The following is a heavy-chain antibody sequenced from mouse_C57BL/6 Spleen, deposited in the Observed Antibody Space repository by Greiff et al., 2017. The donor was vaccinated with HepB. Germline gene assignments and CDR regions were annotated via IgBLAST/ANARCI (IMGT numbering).Heavy chain of an antibody. CDR3: ARPDYYGSSSYAMDY. Sequence: QVQLQQPGAELVRPGTSVKLSCKASGYTFTSYWMHWVKQRPGQGLEWIGVIDPSDSYTNYNQKFKGKATLTVDTSSSTAYMQLSSLTSEDSAVYYCARPDYYGSSSYAMDYWGQGTSVTVSS. D-gene: IGHD1-1*01. J-gene: IGHJ4*01. CDR1: GYTFTSYW. V-gene: IGHV1-59*01. CDR2: IDPSDSYT.